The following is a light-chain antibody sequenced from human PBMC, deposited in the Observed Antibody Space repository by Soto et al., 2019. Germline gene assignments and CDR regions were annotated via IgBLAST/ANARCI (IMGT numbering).Light chain of an antibody. CDR2: GAS. Sequence: MTQSPATLSLSPGERATLSCRASQSLSSSFLSWYQQKHGQAPRLLIYGASIRATGIPARFSGSGSGTHFTLTISSLQPEDFAVYYCQQDYTLPWTFGQGTKVDIK. CDR1: QSLSSSF. CDR3: QQDYTLPWT. V-gene: IGKV3D-7*01. J-gene: IGKJ1*01.